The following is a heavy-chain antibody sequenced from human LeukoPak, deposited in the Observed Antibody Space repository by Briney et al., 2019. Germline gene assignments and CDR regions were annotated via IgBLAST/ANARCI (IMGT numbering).Heavy chain of an antibody. J-gene: IGHJ6*03. CDR2: IFYSGST. CDR3: ARVPYSGYDSYYMDV. V-gene: IGHV4-39*07. Sequence: PSETLSLTCTVSGGSISTSNYYWGWIRQPPGKGLEWIGNIFYSGSTYYGPSLKSRLTISLDTSRNQFSLKLSSVTAADTAVYYCARVPYSGYDSYYMDVWGKGTTVTVSS. CDR1: GGSISTSNYY. D-gene: IGHD5-12*01.